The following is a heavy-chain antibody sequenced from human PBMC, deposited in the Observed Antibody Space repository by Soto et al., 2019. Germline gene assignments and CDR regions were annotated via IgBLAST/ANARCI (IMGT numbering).Heavy chain of an antibody. CDR3: ASGPSSGYYYMDV. V-gene: IGHV5-51*03. D-gene: IGHD3-10*01. CDR2: IYPGDSDT. J-gene: IGHJ6*03. CDR1: GYRLTTYW. Sequence: EVQLVQSGAEVKKPGESLKISCKGSGYRLTTYWIGWVRQMPGKGLEWMGIIYPGDSDTRYSPSFRGQVTISADKSISTAYLKWSSLKASDTAIYYCASGPSSGYYYMDVWGKGTTVTVSS.